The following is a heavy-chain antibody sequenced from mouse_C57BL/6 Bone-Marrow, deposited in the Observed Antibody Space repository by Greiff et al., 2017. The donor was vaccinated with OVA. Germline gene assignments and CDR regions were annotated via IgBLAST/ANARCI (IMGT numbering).Heavy chain of an antibody. Sequence: EVKLMESGGGFVKPGGSLKLSCAASGFTFSSYAMSWVRQTPEKRLEWVATISDGGSYTYYPDNVKGRFTISRDNAKNNLYLQMSQLKSEDTAMYYCARDYYGSSYGYFDVWGTGTTVTVSS. CDR1: GFTFSSYA. V-gene: IGHV5-4*01. D-gene: IGHD1-1*01. CDR2: ISDGGSYT. CDR3: ARDYYGSSYGYFDV. J-gene: IGHJ1*03.